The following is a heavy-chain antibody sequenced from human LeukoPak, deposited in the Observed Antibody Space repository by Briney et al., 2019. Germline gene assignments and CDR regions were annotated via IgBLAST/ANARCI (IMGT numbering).Heavy chain of an antibody. CDR2: ISGSGGGT. CDR3: AKDLGRYRNNYFDY. Sequence: GGSLRLSCAASGFTFNSYAMSWVRQAPEKGLEWVATISGSGGGTYYADSVKGRFTISRDDSKNTLYLQMNGLRAEDTAVYYCAKDLGRYRNNYFDYWGQGTLVTASS. J-gene: IGHJ4*02. V-gene: IGHV3-23*01. CDR1: GFTFNSYA. D-gene: IGHD1-26*01.